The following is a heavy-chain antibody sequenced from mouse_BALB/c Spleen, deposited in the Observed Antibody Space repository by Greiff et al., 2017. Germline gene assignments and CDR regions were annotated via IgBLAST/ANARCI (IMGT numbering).Heavy chain of an antibody. CDR2: IYPGGGYT. CDR3: ARWDDGNSGFAY. Sequence: QVQLQQSGAELVRPGTSVKISCKASGYTFTNYWLGWVKQRPGHGLEWIGDIYPGGGYTNYNEKFKGKATLTADTSSSTAYMQLSSLTSEDSAVYFCARWDDGNSGFAYWGQGTLVTVSA. J-gene: IGHJ3*01. D-gene: IGHD2-1*01. V-gene: IGHV1-63*02. CDR1: GYTFTNYW.